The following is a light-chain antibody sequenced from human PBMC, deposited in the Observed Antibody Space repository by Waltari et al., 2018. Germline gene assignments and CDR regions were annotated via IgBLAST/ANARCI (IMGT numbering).Light chain of an antibody. Sequence: QSVLTQPPSASGAPGQRVTISCSGSYSNIGSNVVNWYQQLPGKAPKLPIYRSVRRPSGVPVRVSGSKSDSSASLAIDGRHSEDEADYYCASWDDSLNGHWVFGGGTKVTVL. J-gene: IGLJ3*02. CDR2: RSV. CDR1: YSNIGSNV. V-gene: IGLV1-44*01. CDR3: ASWDDSLNGHWV.